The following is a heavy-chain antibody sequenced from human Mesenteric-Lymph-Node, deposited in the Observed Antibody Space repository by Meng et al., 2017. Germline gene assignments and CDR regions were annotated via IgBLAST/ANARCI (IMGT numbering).Heavy chain of an antibody. CDR3: ARDGGVDTDFDY. D-gene: IGHD3-16*01. CDR1: GFTFSTYW. V-gene: IGHV3-7*01. Sequence: GESLKISCAASGFTFSTYWMTWARQAPGKGLEWVANIKQDGSEKYYVDSVKGRFTISRDNAKNSLYLQMNSLRAEDTAVYYCARDGGVDTDFDYWGQGTLVTVSS. CDR2: IKQDGSEK. J-gene: IGHJ4*02.